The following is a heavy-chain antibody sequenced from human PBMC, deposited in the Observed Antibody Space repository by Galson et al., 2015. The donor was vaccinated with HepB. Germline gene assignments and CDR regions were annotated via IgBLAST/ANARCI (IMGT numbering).Heavy chain of an antibody. D-gene: IGHD3-22*01. CDR2: IWHDGNNK. Sequence: SLRLSCAASGFTFSSYGMHWVHQAPGKGLEWVAVIWHDGNNKFYADSVKGRFTMSRDNSKNTLHLQMNSLRAEDTAVYYCARGSNYYDTSEYYVYYFDNWGQGTLVTVSS. CDR1: GFTFSSYG. J-gene: IGHJ4*02. CDR3: ARGSNYYDTSEYYVYYFDN. V-gene: IGHV3-33*01.